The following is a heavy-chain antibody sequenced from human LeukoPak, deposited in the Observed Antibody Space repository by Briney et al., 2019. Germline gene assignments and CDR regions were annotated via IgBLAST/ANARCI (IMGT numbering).Heavy chain of an antibody. CDR2: ISSSGSTI. D-gene: IGHD6-19*01. Sequence: GGSLRLSCAASGFTFSSYWMSWVRQAPGKGLEWVSYISSSGSTIYYADSVKGRFTISRDNAKNSLYLQMNSLRAEDTAVYYCATGAVAGTCFDYWGQGTLVTVSS. CDR3: ATGAVAGTCFDY. V-gene: IGHV3-48*04. J-gene: IGHJ4*02. CDR1: GFTFSSYW.